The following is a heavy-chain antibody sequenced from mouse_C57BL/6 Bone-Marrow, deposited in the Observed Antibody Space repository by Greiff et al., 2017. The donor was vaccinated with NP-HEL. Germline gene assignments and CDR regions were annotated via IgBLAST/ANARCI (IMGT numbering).Heavy chain of an antibody. CDR2: ISYSGST. CDR3: ARKTTVVPDYALDY. V-gene: IGHV3-8*01. D-gene: IGHD1-1*01. CDR1: GYSITSDY. J-gene: IGHJ4*01. Sequence: VQLQQSGPGLAKPSPTLSLTCSVSGYSITSDYWNWIRQFPGNKLEYIGYISYSGSTYYYPSLNSRLSITRDTSKNQYYLLLNSVTTEDTATYYGARKTTVVPDYALDYWGQGTTVTVSS.